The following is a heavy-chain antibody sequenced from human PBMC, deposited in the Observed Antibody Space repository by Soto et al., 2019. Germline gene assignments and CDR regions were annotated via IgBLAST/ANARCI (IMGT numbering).Heavy chain of an antibody. CDR3: ARDPFGGLKASGGVAGRAWGALDY. V-gene: IGHV3-30-3*01. J-gene: IGHJ4*01. Sequence: QVQLVESGGCVVQPGRSLRLSCAASGFTFSSYAMHWVRQPPVRGMEWVAVVSTDGSYKYYADSVKGRFSISRDNSKNTRYLQVNSLQPEDTAVYFCARDPFGGLKASGGVAGRAWGALDYWGQGTLVTV. CDR1: GFTFSSYA. CDR2: VSTDGSYK. D-gene: IGHD3-10*01.